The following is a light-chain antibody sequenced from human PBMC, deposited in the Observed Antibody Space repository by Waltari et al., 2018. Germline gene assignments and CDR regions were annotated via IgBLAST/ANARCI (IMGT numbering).Light chain of an antibody. V-gene: IGKV1-27*01. CDR1: QGIRNF. J-gene: IGKJ4*01. CDR2: AAS. CDR3: QNYNSAPLA. Sequence: DIHMTQSPSSLCASVGDRVTITCRASQGIRNFLAWYQQKPGKIPKLLIHAASTLRSGVPSRFSGSGSGTDFTLTVSSLQPEDVATYYCQNYNSAPLAFGGGTTVESK.